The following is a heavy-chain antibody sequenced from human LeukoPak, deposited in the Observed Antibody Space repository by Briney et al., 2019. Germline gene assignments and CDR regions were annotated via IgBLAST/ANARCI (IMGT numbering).Heavy chain of an antibody. CDR2: INHSGST. CDR1: GGSFSGYY. V-gene: IGHV4-34*01. J-gene: IGHJ5*02. CDR3: ASTWGCSGGSCYSDSMSSWFDP. Sequence: SETLSLTCAVYGGSFSGYYWSWIRQPPGKGLEWIGEINHSGSTNYNPSLKSRVTISVDTSKNQFSLKLSSATAADTAVYYCASTWGCSGGSCYSDSMSSWFDPWGQGTLVTVSS. D-gene: IGHD2-15*01.